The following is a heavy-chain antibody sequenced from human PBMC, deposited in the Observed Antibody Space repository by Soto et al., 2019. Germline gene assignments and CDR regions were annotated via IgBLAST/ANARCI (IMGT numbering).Heavy chain of an antibody. CDR1: GGTFSSYA. V-gene: IGHV1-69*13. D-gene: IGHD3-22*01. J-gene: IGHJ4*02. Sequence: SVKVSCKASGGTFSSYAISWVRQAPGQGLEWMGGIIPIFGTANYAQKFQGRVTITADESTSTAYMELSSLRSEDTAVYYCARDSYYYDSSGYYTIYYFDYWGQGTLVTVSS. CDR3: ARDSYYYDSSGYYTIYYFDY. CDR2: IIPIFGTA.